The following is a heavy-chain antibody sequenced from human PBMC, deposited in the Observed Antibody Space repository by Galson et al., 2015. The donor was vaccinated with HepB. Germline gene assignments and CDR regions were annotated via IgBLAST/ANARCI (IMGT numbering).Heavy chain of an antibody. CDR1: GYTLTELS. J-gene: IGHJ3*02. V-gene: IGHV1-24*01. Sequence: SVKVSCKVSGYTLTELSMHWVRQAPGKGLEWMGGFDPEDGETIYAQKFQGRVTMTEDTSTDTAYMELSSLRSEDTAVYYCATDWGTAVTADDAFDIWGQGTMVTVSS. CDR2: FDPEDGET. D-gene: IGHD4-17*01. CDR3: ATDWGTAVTADDAFDI.